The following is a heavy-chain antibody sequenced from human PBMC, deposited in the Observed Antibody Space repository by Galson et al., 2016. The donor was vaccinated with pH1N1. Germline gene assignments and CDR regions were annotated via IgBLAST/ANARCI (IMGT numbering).Heavy chain of an antibody. D-gene: IGHD6-19*01. V-gene: IGHV4-61*09. CDR1: GGSISSSSYY. J-gene: IGHJ4*02. CDR3: ARQMAVAGSWLFDF. Sequence: TLSLTCTVSGGSISSSSYYWSWIRQPAGKGLEWIGYIYTTESTNYNPSLKSRVTISLDTSKSQFSLKLSSVTAADTAVYYCARQMAVAGSWLFDFWGQGTLVTVSS. CDR2: IYTTEST.